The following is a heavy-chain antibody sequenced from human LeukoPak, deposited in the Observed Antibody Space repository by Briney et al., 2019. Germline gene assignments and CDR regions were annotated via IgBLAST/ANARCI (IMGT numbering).Heavy chain of an antibody. CDR1: GFAFSSYA. CDR2: IDGGGGRT. J-gene: IGHJ4*02. CDR3: ARKGLQLWSTRNFGY. Sequence: GSLRLSCTASGFAFSSYAMSWVRQAPGVGLEWVSAIDGGGGRTWHADSVRGRLTISRDNSKNTLYLQMNSLRAEDTAVYYCARKGLQLWSTRNFGYWGQGTLVTVSS. D-gene: IGHD5-18*01. V-gene: IGHV3-23*01.